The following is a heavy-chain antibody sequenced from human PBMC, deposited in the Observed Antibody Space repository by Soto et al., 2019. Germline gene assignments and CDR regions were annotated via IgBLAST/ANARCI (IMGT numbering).Heavy chain of an antibody. Sequence: SVKVSCKASGGTFSRYAISWVRQAPGQGLEWMGGIIPMFGKANYAQKFQGRVTITADESTSTGYMELRSLISEDTAVYYCARDGTLYDSSGYYYVYWGQGTLVTVSS. D-gene: IGHD3-22*01. CDR2: IIPMFGKA. CDR1: GGTFSRYA. V-gene: IGHV1-69*13. J-gene: IGHJ4*02. CDR3: ARDGTLYDSSGYYYVY.